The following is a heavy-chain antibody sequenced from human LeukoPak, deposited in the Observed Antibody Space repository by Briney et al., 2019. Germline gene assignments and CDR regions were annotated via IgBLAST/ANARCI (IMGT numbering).Heavy chain of an antibody. D-gene: IGHD3-22*01. CDR1: GDSITSSGYF. CDR3: ARAHDYYDSSGCYYGFDY. CDR2: INYRRQT. Sequence: SETLSLTCSVSGDSITSSGYFWGWIRQPPGKGLEWIGIINYRRQTFYNPSLKSRVTTSVDTSKNQFSVRLTSVTAADTAVYYCARAHDYYDSSGCYYGFDYWGQGTLVTVSS. V-gene: IGHV4-39*01. J-gene: IGHJ4*02.